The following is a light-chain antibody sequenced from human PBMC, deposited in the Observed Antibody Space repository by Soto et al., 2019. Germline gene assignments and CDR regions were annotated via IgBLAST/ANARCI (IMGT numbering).Light chain of an antibody. CDR2: ANS. CDR1: SSNIGAGYD. V-gene: IGLV1-40*01. J-gene: IGLJ1*01. Sequence: VLTQPPSVSGAPGQRVTISCTGSSSNIGAGYDVHWYQQLPGTAPKLLINANSNRPSGIPDRISGSKSGTSASLAITGLQAEDEADYYCQSYDSGMSAYVFGNGTKVTVL. CDR3: QSYDSGMSAYV.